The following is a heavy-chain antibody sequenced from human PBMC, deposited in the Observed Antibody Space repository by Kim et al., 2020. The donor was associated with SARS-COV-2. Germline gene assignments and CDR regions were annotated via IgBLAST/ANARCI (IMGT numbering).Heavy chain of an antibody. V-gene: IGHV3-74*01. D-gene: IGHD2-2*01. J-gene: IGHJ4*02. Sequence: GGSLRLSCAASGFSFSDNWMYWVRQAPGKGLVWVSRIAPDGSITNYADTVKGRFIISRDNGRNTLYLHMKSLRADDTAVYYCAKVGYDRSIDYWGQGTLVTVSS. CDR3: AKVGYDRSIDY. CDR2: IAPDGSIT. CDR1: GFSFSDNW.